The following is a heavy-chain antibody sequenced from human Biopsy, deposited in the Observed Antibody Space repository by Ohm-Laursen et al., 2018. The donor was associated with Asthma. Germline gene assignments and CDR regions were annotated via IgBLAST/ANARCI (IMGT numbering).Heavy chain of an antibody. V-gene: IGHV3-30*04. CDR2: ISNDGKNE. CDR1: GFTFSRYV. D-gene: IGHD3-3*02. J-gene: IGHJ6*02. CDR3: AREPIRATYFYGMDV. Sequence: SLRLSCSASGFTFSRYVMHWARQAPGKGLEWVAVISNDGKNEYYGDSVKGRFTISRDKSKSTLYLQLSSLRAEDTAVYFCAREPIRATYFYGMDVWGQGTTVTVSS.